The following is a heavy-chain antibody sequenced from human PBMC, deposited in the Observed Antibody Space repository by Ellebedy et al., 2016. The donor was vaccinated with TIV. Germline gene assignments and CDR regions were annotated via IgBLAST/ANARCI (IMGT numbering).Heavy chain of an antibody. J-gene: IGHJ4*02. CDR1: EFIFGDYY. CDR3: AKDLRGGVSRYFDS. Sequence: PGGSLRLSCTASEFIFGDYYMNWIRQAPGKGLEWVSTISVSGDTTYYADSVKGRFTISRDDSQNTLFLQMNNLRTEDTAVYYCAKDLRGGVSRYFDSWGQGTLVTVSS. V-gene: IGHV3-23*01. D-gene: IGHD2-8*02. CDR2: ISVSGDTT.